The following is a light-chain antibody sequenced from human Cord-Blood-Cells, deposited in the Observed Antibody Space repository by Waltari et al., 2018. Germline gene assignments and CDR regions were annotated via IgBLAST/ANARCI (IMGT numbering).Light chain of an antibody. CDR2: QDS. J-gene: IGLJ2*01. V-gene: IGLV3-1*01. CDR3: QAWDSSTVV. Sequence: SYELTQSPSVSVSPGQSGSLTCSGDQLGGKDACWYQQKQGLSPVLVIYQDSKRPSGIPERFSGSNSGNTATLTISGTQAMDEADYYCQAWDSSTVVFGGGTKLTVL. CDR1: QLGGKD.